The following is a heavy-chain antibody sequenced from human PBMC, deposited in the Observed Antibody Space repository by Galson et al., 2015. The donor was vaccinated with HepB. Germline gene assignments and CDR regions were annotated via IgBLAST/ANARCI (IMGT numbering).Heavy chain of an antibody. V-gene: IGHV1-69*13. D-gene: IGHD2-2*03. CDR2: IIPIFGTA. CDR1: GGTFSSYA. CDR3: FGYCSSTSCPPHYYYGMDV. Sequence: SVKVSCKASGGTFSSYAISWVRQAPGQGLEWMGGIIPIFGTANYAQKFQGRVTITADESTSTAYMELSSLRSEDTAVYYCFGYCSSTSCPPHYYYGMDVWGQGTTVTVSS. J-gene: IGHJ6*02.